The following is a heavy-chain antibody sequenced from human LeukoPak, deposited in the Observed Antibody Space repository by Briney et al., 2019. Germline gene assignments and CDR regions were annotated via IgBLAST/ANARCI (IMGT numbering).Heavy chain of an antibody. V-gene: IGHV4-59*01. D-gene: IGHD3-3*01. CDR3: ARAVLRFLEWLPNSDYFDY. J-gene: IGHJ4*02. CDR2: IYSCWRR. CDR1: GGSISSYY. Sequence: PWETLSLICTVSGGSISSYYWSWIRQPPGKGLEWIGYIYSCWRRNYNPSLKSRVTISVDNSKNQLSLKLSSVTAADTAVYYCARAVLRFLEWLPNSDYFDYWGQGTLVTASP.